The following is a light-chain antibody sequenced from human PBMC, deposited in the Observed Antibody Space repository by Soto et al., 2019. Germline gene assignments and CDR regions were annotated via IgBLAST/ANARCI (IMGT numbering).Light chain of an antibody. J-gene: IGLJ3*02. CDR2: SNT. V-gene: IGLV1-40*01. CDR1: SSNTGAGYD. CDR3: QSYDSSLTVWV. Sequence: QSVLTQPPSVSGAPGQRVTISCTGSSSNTGAGYDVHWYQQLPGTVPKLVIYSNTKRPSGVPDRFSGSKSGTSASLAITGLKAEDEADYYCQSYDSSLTVWVFGGGTKLTVL.